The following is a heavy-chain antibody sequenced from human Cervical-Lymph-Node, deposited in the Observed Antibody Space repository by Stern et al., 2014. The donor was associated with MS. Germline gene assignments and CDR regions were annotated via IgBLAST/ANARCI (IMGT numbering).Heavy chain of an antibody. CDR2: INPGGGST. V-gene: IGHV1-46*01. CDR3: ARDNGGWSVDS. J-gene: IGHJ4*02. CDR1: GYTFTSNK. Sequence: VQLVESGAEVEKPGASVKVSCKAFGYTFTSNKMHWVRQAPGQGLEWMGIINPGGGSTRYAQKLQGRVTMTRDTSTSTVYMELTSLRSEDTAVYSCARDNGGWSVDSWGQGTLVIVSS. D-gene: IGHD6-19*01.